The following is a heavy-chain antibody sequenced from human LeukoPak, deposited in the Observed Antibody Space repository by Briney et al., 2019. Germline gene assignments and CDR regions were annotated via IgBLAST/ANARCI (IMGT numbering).Heavy chain of an antibody. CDR2: INPSGGST. CDR3: AGQNYYDSSGYYYAFDY. J-gene: IGHJ4*02. CDR1: GYTFTSYY. Sequence: ASVKVSCKASGYTFTSYYMHWVRQAPGQGLEWMGIINPSGGSTSYAQKFQGRVTMTRDMSTSTVYMELSSLRSEDTAVYYCAGQNYYDSSGYYYAFDYWGQGTLATVSS. V-gene: IGHV1-46*01. D-gene: IGHD3-22*01.